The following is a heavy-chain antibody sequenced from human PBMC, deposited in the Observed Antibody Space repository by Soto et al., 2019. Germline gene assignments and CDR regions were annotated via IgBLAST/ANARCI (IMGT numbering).Heavy chain of an antibody. Sequence: SETLSLTCTVSGGSIRSSSSYWGWVRQPPGKGLEWVGSIYYLGNTYYNPSLGSRVTISVDTSKNQFSLNLSSVTAADTAVYYCASESSSLDYYGMDVWGQGTTVTVSS. D-gene: IGHD6-13*01. J-gene: IGHJ6*02. CDR3: ASESSSLDYYGMDV. CDR1: GGSIRSSSSY. V-gene: IGHV4-39*01. CDR2: IYYLGNT.